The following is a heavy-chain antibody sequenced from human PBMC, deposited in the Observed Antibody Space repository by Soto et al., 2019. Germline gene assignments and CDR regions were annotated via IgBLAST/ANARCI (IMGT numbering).Heavy chain of an antibody. CDR3: ARLVGDDYGDYGGGYYYGMDV. V-gene: IGHV5-10-1*01. CDR2: IDPSDSYT. CDR1: GYSFTSYW. Sequence: GESLKISCKGSGYSFTSYWISWVRQMPGKGLEWMGRIDPSDSYTNYSPSFQGHVTISADKSISTAYLQWSSLKASDTAMYYCARLVGDDYGDYGGGYYYGMDVWGQGTTVTVSS. D-gene: IGHD4-17*01. J-gene: IGHJ6*02.